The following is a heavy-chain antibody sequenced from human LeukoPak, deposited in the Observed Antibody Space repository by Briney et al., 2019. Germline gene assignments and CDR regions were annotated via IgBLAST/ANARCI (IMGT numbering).Heavy chain of an antibody. Sequence: SGPTLVKPTQTLTLTCTLSGFSLSTSGMGVGWIRQPPGKALEWLALIYWDDDKDYSPSLKSRLTITKDTSKNQVVLIMTNMDPVDAATYYCAHRRGRYGPYYFDFWGQGTLVTVSS. CDR1: GFSLSTSGMG. CDR2: IYWDDDK. D-gene: IGHD5-18*01. CDR3: AHRRGRYGPYYFDF. J-gene: IGHJ4*02. V-gene: IGHV2-5*02.